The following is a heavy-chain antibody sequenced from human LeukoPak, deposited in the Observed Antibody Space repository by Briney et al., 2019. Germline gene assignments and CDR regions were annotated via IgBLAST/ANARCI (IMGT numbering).Heavy chain of an antibody. CDR2: ISAYNGNT. CDR1: GYTFTSYG. V-gene: IGHV1-18*01. J-gene: IGHJ3*02. D-gene: IGHD6-13*01. Sequence: GASVKVSCKASGYTFTSYGISWVRQAPGQGLEWMGWISAYNGNTNYAQKLQGRVTMTTDTSTSTAYMELRSLRSDDTAVYYCARDLVDGSSWQKGDDAFDIWGQGTMVTVSS. CDR3: ARDLVDGSSWQKGDDAFDI.